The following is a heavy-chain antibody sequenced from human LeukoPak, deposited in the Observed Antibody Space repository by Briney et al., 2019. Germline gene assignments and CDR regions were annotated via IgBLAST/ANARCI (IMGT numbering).Heavy chain of an antibody. CDR2: IYTSGGT. Sequence: SETLSLTCTVSGGSISSYYWSWIRQPAGKGLEWIGRIYTSGGTNYNPSLKSRVTMSVDTSKNQFSLKLSSVTAADTAVYYCARAMRWEQCYEDAFGIWGQGTMVTVSS. J-gene: IGHJ3*02. CDR1: GGSISSYY. CDR3: ARAMRWEQCYEDAFGI. D-gene: IGHD4-23*01. V-gene: IGHV4-4*07.